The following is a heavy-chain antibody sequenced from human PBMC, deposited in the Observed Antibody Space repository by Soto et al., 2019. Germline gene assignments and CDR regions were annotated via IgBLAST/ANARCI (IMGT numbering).Heavy chain of an antibody. Sequence: GSLRLSCAASGFTFSSYWMSWVRQAPGKGLEWVANIKQDGSEKYYVDSVKGRFTISRDNAKNSLYLQMNSLRAEDTAVYYCARDDSTYYDILTGYYSVRYYYGMDVWGQGTTVTVSS. CDR3: ARDDSTYYDILTGYYSVRYYYGMDV. CDR2: IKQDGSEK. CDR1: GFTFSSYW. J-gene: IGHJ6*02. D-gene: IGHD3-9*01. V-gene: IGHV3-7*05.